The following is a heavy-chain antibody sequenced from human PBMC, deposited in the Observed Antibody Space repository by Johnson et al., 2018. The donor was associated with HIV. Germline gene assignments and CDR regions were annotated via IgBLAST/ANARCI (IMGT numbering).Heavy chain of an antibody. D-gene: IGHD2-21*02. J-gene: IGHJ3*02. CDR2: IRYDGSNK. Sequence: QMQLVESGGGVVQPGGSLRLSCAASGFTFSSYGMHWVRQAPGKGLEWVAFIRYDGSNKYYADSVKGRFTISRDNSKNTLYLQMNSLRAEDTAIYYCAKDDNLGVWYSDAFDIWGQGTVVTVSS. CDR1: GFTFSSYG. CDR3: AKDDNLGVWYSDAFDI. V-gene: IGHV3-30*02.